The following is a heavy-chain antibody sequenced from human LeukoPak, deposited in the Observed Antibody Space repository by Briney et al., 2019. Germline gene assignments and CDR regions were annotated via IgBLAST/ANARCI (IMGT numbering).Heavy chain of an antibody. D-gene: IGHD3-22*01. CDR3: ARSGVGYDSSDYYYDY. CDR1: GFTFSSYT. CDR2: ISYDGSNK. J-gene: IGHJ4*02. Sequence: PGGSLRLSCAASGFTFSSYTMHWVRQAPGKGLEWVAVISYDGSNKYYADSVKGRFTISRDNSKNTLYLQMNSLRAEDTAVYYCARSGVGYDSSDYYYDYWGQGTLVTVSS. V-gene: IGHV3-30-3*01.